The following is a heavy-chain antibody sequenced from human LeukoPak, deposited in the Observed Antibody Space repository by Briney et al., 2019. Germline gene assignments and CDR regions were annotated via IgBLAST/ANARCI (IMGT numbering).Heavy chain of an antibody. Sequence: ASVKVSCKASGYTFTSYDINWVRQAPGQGLEWMGWINPNSGGTNYAQKFQGRVTMTRDTSISTAYMELSRLRSDDTAVYYCARERRVGATPFDPWGQGTLVTVSS. D-gene: IGHD1-26*01. CDR2: INPNSGGT. J-gene: IGHJ5*02. CDR3: ARERRVGATPFDP. CDR1: GYTFTSYD. V-gene: IGHV1-2*02.